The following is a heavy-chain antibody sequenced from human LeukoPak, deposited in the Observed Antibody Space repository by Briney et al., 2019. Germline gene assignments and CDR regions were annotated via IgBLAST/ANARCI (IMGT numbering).Heavy chain of an antibody. CDR2: INHSGST. CDR3: ASLPTVYSRGYLAL. V-gene: IGHV4-34*01. D-gene: IGHD3-22*01. J-gene: IGHJ4*02. Sequence: SETLSLTCAVYGGSFSGYYWSWIRQPPGERLEWIGEINHSGSTNYNPSLKSRVTISVDTSKNQFSLKLSSVTAADTAVYYCASLPTVYSRGYLALWGQGTLVTVSS. CDR1: GGSFSGYY.